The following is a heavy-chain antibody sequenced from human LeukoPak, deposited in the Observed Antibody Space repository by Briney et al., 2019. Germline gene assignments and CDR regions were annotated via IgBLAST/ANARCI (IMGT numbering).Heavy chain of an antibody. D-gene: IGHD2-2*02. CDR1: GYSISSGYY. CDR2: IYHSGST. J-gene: IGHJ4*02. CDR3: ARVRYCSSTSCYTGFDY. V-gene: IGHV4-38-2*01. Sequence: KPSETLSLTCAVSGYSISSGYYWGWIRPPPGKGLEWIGSIYHSGSTYNNPSLKSRVTISVDTSKNQFSLKLSSVTAADTAVYYCARVRYCSSTSCYTGFDYWGQGTLVTVSS.